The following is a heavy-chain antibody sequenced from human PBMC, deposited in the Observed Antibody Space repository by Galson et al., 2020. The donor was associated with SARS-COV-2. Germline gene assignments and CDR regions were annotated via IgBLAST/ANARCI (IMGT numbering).Heavy chain of an antibody. CDR3: ARVPINQYDDSDYYYYFDY. J-gene: IGHJ4*02. Sequence: ASVKVSCKASGYTFTGYYLHWVRQAPGQGLEWVGWISPNSGGTNYAQKFQGRVTMTRDTSISTAYMELSRLRSDDTAVYYCARVPINQYDDSDYYYYFDYWGQGTLVTVSS. CDR1: GYTFTGYY. D-gene: IGHD3-22*01. CDR2: ISPNSGGT. V-gene: IGHV1-2*02.